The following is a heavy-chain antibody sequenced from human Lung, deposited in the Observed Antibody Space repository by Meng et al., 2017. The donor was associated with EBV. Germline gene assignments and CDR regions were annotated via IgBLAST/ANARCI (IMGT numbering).Heavy chain of an antibody. CDR3: AKDLSGRFDP. CDR2: IPSDGSHNK. J-gene: IGHJ5*02. D-gene: IGHD1-14*01. V-gene: IGHV3-30*18. Sequence: GHLVEWGGGVVQPGRSLRLSCAASGFIFSKYGFHWVRQAPGKGPEWVAIIPSDGSHNKYYADSVKGRFTISRDNSKNTLYLQMNSLRTDDTAVYYCAKDLSGRFDPWGQGTLVTVSS. CDR1: GFIFSKYG.